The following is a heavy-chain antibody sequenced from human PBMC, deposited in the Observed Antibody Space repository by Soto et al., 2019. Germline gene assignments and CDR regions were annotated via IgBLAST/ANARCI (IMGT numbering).Heavy chain of an antibody. J-gene: IGHJ4*02. CDR1: GFTFSSYA. Sequence: GGSLRLSXAASGFTFSSYATPWVRQAPGKGLEWVAVISYDGSNKYYADSVKGRFTISRDNSKNTLYLQMNSLRAEDTAVYYCARDPWKEWELSILYYFDYWGQGTLVTVSS. CDR2: ISYDGSNK. CDR3: ARDPWKEWELSILYYFDY. V-gene: IGHV3-30-3*01. D-gene: IGHD1-26*01.